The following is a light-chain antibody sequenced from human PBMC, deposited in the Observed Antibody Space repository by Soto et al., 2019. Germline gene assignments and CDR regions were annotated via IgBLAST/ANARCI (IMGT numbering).Light chain of an antibody. Sequence: DIPMTQSPSSLSASVGDRVTITCRASQSIISYLNWYQQKPGKAPKLLIYAASSLQGGVPSRFSGSGSGTDFTLTISSLQPEDFATYYCQQSYTTPLTFGGGTKVEIK. CDR3: QQSYTTPLT. CDR2: AAS. CDR1: QSIISY. J-gene: IGKJ4*01. V-gene: IGKV1-39*01.